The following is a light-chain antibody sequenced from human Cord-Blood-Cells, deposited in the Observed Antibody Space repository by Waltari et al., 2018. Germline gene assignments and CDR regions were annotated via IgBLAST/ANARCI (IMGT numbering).Light chain of an antibody. J-gene: IGKJ2*01. CDR3: EQYKNWPYT. Sequence: ELVIPQSPAPLSLPPGERATVAYRASPSVTSNLAWYQQKPGLAPWLLIYRASTRATGIPARVSGSGSGTEFTLTISSLQSEDFAVYDCEQYKNWPYTFGQGTKLEIK. CDR2: RAS. CDR1: PSVTSN. V-gene: IGKV3-15*01.